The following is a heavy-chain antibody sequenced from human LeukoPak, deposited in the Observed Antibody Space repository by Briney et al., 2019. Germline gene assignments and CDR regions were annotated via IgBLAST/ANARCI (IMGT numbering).Heavy chain of an antibody. CDR1: GFTFSTYA. D-gene: IGHD3-9*01. V-gene: IGHV3-23*01. CDR3: AKDYTPDGLYDTDY. CDR2: ILGNAGRT. J-gene: IGHJ4*02. Sequence: GGSLRLSCAASGFTFSTYAMNRVRQTPGKGLDWVSGILGNAGRTYYADSVKGRFTISRDNSKNTLYLQMNSLRVEDTAKYYCAKDYTPDGLYDTDYWGQGTQVTVSS.